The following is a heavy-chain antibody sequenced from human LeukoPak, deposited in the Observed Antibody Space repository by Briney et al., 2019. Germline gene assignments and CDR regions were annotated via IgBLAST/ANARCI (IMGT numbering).Heavy chain of an antibody. J-gene: IGHJ4*02. CDR2: SRAKIDSYTT. CDR3: VREYYYDFPQ. V-gene: IGHV3-72*01. CDR1: GFTFSDHY. D-gene: IGHD3-3*01. Sequence: GGSLRLSCAASGFTFSDHYMDWVRQAPGKGLEWVGRSRAKIDSYTTEYAASVKGRFTISKDESENTLYLHMNSLKTEDTAVYYCVREYYYDFPQWGQGTLATVSS.